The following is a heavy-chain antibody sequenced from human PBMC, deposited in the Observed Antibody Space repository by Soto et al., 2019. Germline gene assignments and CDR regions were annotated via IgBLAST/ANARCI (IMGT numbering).Heavy chain of an antibody. CDR1: GASISRTGFH. CDR2: IYEGETT. D-gene: IGHD3-10*01. J-gene: IGHJ4*02. Sequence: QLQLQESGPGLVKPSETLSLTCAVSGASISRTGFHWGWIRQPPGQGLEWIGSIYEGETTFYNSSLKRRVTISADTSKNHFSLKLSSVTAADTAVDYCARRGSGHTFAYWGQGTLVTVSS. CDR3: ARRGSGHTFAY. V-gene: IGHV4-39*01.